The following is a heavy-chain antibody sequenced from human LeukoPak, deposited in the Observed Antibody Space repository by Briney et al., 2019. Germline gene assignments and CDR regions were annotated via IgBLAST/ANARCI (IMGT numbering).Heavy chain of an antibody. CDR1: GDSINSRSYY. CDR3: ARDGGLTYSSGWFSTLDC. J-gene: IGHJ4*02. Sequence: SETLSLTCAVSGDSINSRSYYWAWIRQPPGKGLEWIGSIYHSGSTYYSPSLKGRVTISLDTSKNQFSLKLSSVTAADTAVYYCARDGGLTYSSGWFSTLDCWGQGTLVTVSS. D-gene: IGHD6-13*01. V-gene: IGHV4-39*07. CDR2: IYHSGST.